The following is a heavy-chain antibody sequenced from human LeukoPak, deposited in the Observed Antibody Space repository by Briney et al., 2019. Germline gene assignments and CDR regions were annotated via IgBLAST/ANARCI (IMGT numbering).Heavy chain of an antibody. Sequence: SETLSLTCTVSGGSISSYYWSWIRQPPGKGLEWIGYIYYSGSTNYNPSLKSRVTISVDTSKNQFSLKLSSVTAADTAVYYCARDNYDFWSGYLDVWGKGTTVTVSS. V-gene: IGHV4-59*01. D-gene: IGHD3-3*01. J-gene: IGHJ6*04. CDR2: IYYSGST. CDR3: ARDNYDFWSGYLDV. CDR1: GGSISSYY.